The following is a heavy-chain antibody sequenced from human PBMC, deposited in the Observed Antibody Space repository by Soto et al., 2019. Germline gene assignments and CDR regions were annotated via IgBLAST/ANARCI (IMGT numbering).Heavy chain of an antibody. CDR1: GFTFSSYA. J-gene: IGHJ4*02. D-gene: IGHD5-18*01. CDR2: ISYDGSNK. CDR3: ARSETAMVLFDY. Sequence: GGSLRLSCAASGFTFSSYAMHWVRQAPGKGLEWVAVISYDGSNKYYADSVKGRFTISRDNSKNTLYLQMNSLRAEDTAVYYCARSETAMVLFDYWGQGTLVTVS. V-gene: IGHV3-30-3*01.